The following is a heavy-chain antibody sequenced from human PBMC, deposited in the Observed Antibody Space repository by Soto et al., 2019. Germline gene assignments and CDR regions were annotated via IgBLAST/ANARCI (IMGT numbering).Heavy chain of an antibody. J-gene: IGHJ6*03. CDR3: ARGDYGDPAYYMDV. CDR1: GYTFTIYD. Sequence: GASVKVSCKASGYTFTIYDINWVRQATGQGLEWMGWMNPNSGNTGYAQKFQGRVTMTRNTSISTAYMELSSLRSEDTAVYYCARGDYGDPAYYMDVWGKGTTVTVSS. D-gene: IGHD4-17*01. CDR2: MNPNSGNT. V-gene: IGHV1-8*01.